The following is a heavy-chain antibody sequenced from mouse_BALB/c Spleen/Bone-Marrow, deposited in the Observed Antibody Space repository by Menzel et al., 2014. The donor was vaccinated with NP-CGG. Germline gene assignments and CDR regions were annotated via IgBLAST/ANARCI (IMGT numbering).Heavy chain of an antibody. CDR1: GFNIKDTY. J-gene: IGHJ3*01. D-gene: IGHD2-2*01. V-gene: IGHV14-3*02. Sequence: VQLQQSGAELVKPGASVKLSRTASGFNIKDTYMHWVKQRPEQGQEWIGRIDPANGNTKYDPKFQGKATITADTSSNTAYLQLGSLTSEDTAAYYCARNYGYGKSFAYWGQGTLVTVSA. CDR3: ARNYGYGKSFAY. CDR2: IDPANGNT.